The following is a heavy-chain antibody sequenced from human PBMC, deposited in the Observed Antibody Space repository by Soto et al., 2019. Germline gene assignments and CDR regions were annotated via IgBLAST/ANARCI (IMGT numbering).Heavy chain of an antibody. V-gene: IGHV4-30-4*01. CDR3: ATVMHDYGTNWVDS. CDR1: SGSISSDKYY. D-gene: IGHD4-17*01. J-gene: IGHJ5*01. Sequence: QVQLQESGPGLVKPSQTLSLTCSVSSGSISSDKYYWTWIRQSPGKGLEWIGHIYYTGTTHYNPSVTSRVIILLDKSKDQFSLTLTSVTAADTGVSYCATVMHDYGTNWVDSWGQGILVTVSS. CDR2: IYYTGTT.